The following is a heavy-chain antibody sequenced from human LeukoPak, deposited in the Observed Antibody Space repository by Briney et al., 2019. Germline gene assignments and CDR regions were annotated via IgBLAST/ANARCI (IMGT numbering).Heavy chain of an antibody. Sequence: SETLSLTCSVSGGSITSSRYYWSWIRQHPGKGLEWIGYIYYSGSTYYNPSLKSRVTISVDTSKNQFSLKLSSVTAADTAVYYCARETERGPDPIGRFDPWGQGTLVTVSS. CDR2: IYYSGST. D-gene: IGHD3-16*01. CDR1: GGSITSSRYY. CDR3: ARETERGPDPIGRFDP. J-gene: IGHJ5*02. V-gene: IGHV4-31*03.